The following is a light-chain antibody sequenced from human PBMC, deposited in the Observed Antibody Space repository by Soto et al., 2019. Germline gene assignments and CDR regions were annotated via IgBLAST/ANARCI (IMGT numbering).Light chain of an antibody. CDR3: SSYTNSNTLV. CDR1: SSDIGVYKY. Sequence: QSALTQPASVSGSPGQSITISCTGTSSDIGVYKYVSWYQQDPGKAPKLMIFDVSDRPSGVSNRFSGSKSGNTASLTISGLQAEDDADYYCSSYTNSNTLVFGGGTKLTVL. V-gene: IGLV2-14*01. J-gene: IGLJ3*02. CDR2: DVS.